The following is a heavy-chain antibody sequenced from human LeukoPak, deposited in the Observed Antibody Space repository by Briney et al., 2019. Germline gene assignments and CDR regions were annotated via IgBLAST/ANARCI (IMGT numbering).Heavy chain of an antibody. CDR3: ARGHYYDSSGYHFDY. J-gene: IGHJ4*02. V-gene: IGHV1-2*06. Sequence: ASVTLSFNASGYTFTCYYMHLVRHPPGQGLEWMGRINPNSGGRNYSQTFQGRVSMTRATSNTTDYLELRRVRSDDTAVDYCARGHYYDSSGYHFDYWGQGTLVTVSS. CDR2: INPNSGGR. D-gene: IGHD3-22*01. CDR1: GYTFTCYY.